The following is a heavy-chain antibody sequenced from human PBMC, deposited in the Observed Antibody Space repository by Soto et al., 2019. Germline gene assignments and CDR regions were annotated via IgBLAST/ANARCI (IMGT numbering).Heavy chain of an antibody. J-gene: IGHJ3*02. CDR1: GGSISTYY. Sequence: QVQLQESGPGLVKPSETQSLTCTVSGGSISTYYWSWIRQPPGKGLEWIGYIYYSGRTNYNPSLKSRVTMSVDTSKNQFSLKVNSVTAADTAVYYCARDVGVAGTWYAFDTWGQGTMVTVSS. CDR2: IYYSGRT. V-gene: IGHV4-59*01. D-gene: IGHD6-19*01. CDR3: ARDVGVAGTWYAFDT.